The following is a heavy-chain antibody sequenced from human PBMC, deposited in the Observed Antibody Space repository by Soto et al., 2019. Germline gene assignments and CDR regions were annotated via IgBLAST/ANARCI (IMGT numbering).Heavy chain of an antibody. Sequence: SETLSLTCTVSGCSISSSSYYWGWIRQPPGKGLEWIGSIYYSGSTYYNPSLKSRVTISVDTSKNQFSLKLSSVTAADTAVYYCARLVIVVVPAAMNAFDIWGQGTMVTVSS. CDR1: GCSISSSSYY. V-gene: IGHV4-39*01. CDR3: ARLVIVVVPAAMNAFDI. J-gene: IGHJ3*02. CDR2: IYYSGST. D-gene: IGHD2-2*01.